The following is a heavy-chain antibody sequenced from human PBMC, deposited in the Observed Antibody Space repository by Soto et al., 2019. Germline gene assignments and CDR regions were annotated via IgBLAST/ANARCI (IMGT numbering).Heavy chain of an antibody. CDR3: ARGRDDFWSGYRNWSAS. J-gene: IGHJ5*01. Sequence: GSFVGYDWSCIRKPQGKGLEWIGEINHSGSTNYNPSLKSRVTISVDTSKNQFSLKLSSVTAADTAVYYCARGRDDFWSGYRNWSASRGHGTLVTV. V-gene: IGHV4-34*01. CDR1: GSFVGYD. CDR2: INHSGST. D-gene: IGHD3-3*01.